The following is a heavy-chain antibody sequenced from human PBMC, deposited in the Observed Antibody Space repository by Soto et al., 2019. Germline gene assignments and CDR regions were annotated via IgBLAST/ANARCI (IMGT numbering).Heavy chain of an antibody. CDR1: GFSLSNAGLG. D-gene: IGHD6-13*01. V-gene: IGHV2-26*04. Sequence: QVTVKESGPVLVKPTETLTLTCTVSGFSLSNAGLGVSWIRQPPGKALEWLAHIFSNDAKSYSTSLKSRLTISKDTSKSQVVLTMTTMDPVDTATYYCASTYSSSWYWFDPWGQGTLVTVSS. J-gene: IGHJ5*02. CDR3: ASTYSSSWYWFDP. CDR2: IFSNDAK.